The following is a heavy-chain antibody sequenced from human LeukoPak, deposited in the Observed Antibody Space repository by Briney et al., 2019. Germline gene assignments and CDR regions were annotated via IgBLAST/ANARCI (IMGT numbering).Heavy chain of an antibody. D-gene: IGHD6-13*01. CDR2: IYPGDSRT. V-gene: IGHV5-51*01. J-gene: IGHJ4*02. Sequence: PGESLKISCQGVGYDFTNHWIGWMRQMPGKGLEWMGIIYPGDSRTKYSPSFRGQVIISVDKSISTAYLQWNSLKASDTAMYYCARHDLYVSSWYFYVYWGQGTLVTVSS. CDR1: GYDFTNHW. CDR3: ARHDLYVSSWYFYVY.